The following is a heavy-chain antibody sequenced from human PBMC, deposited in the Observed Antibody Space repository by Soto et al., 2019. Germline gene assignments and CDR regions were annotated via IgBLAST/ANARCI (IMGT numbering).Heavy chain of an antibody. CDR2: ISGSGGST. D-gene: IGHD2-2*01. CDR1: GFTFSSYA. CDR3: EGSYCSSTSCHYAFDI. Sequence: GGSLKLSCAASGFTFSSYAMSWVRQAPGKGLEWVSAISGSGGSTYYADSVKGRFTISRDNSKNTLYLQMNSLRAEDTAVYYCEGSYCSSTSCHYAFDIWGQGTMVTVS. V-gene: IGHV3-23*01. J-gene: IGHJ3*02.